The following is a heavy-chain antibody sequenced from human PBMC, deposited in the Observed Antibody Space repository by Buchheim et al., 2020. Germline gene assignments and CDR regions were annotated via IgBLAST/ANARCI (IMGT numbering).Heavy chain of an antibody. CDR1: GYSFTDYD. CDR2: VNPNSGKT. Sequence: QVQLVQSGAEVKKPGASVTVSCKASGYSFTDYDINWVRQATGRGLEWMGWVNPNSGKTAYAQKFQGRVTMTRNTSITTAFMELSILGSEDTAVYYCARVATVYYYGMDVWGQGTT. CDR3: ARVATVYYYGMDV. V-gene: IGHV1-8*01. J-gene: IGHJ6*02. D-gene: IGHD5-12*01.